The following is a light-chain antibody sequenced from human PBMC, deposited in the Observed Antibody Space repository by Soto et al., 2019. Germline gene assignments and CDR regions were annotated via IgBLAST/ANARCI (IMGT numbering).Light chain of an antibody. Sequence: EIVMTQSPATLSVSPGERATLSCRAGQSVRINLAWYQQKPGPAPRLLIYGASTRATGIPARFSGSGSGTEFTLTISNLQSEDFAVYYCQQYNNWPPITFGQGTRLEIK. J-gene: IGKJ5*01. CDR3: QQYNNWPPIT. V-gene: IGKV3-15*01. CDR2: GAS. CDR1: QSVRIN.